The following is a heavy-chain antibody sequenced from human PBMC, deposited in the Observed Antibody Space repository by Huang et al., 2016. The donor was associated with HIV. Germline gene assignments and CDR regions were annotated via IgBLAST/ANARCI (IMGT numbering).Heavy chain of an antibody. CDR2: IYYSGST. CDR3: ARHREGPVAYYSGWGSHLNYMDV. CDR1: GGSIRSSDYH. Sequence: QLLLQESGPGLVKPSEALALTCAVSGGSIRSSDYHWGWIRQPPGQGMEWIGSIYYSGSTHYRASLNSRVTIAVDTSKNLFFLNLTSMTAADTAVYYCARHREGPVAYYSGWGSHLNYMDVWGRGRTVVVSS. V-gene: IGHV4-39*01. D-gene: IGHD3-10*01. J-gene: IGHJ6*03.